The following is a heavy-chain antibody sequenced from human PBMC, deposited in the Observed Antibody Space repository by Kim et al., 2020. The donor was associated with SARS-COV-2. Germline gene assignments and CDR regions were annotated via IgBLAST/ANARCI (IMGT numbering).Heavy chain of an antibody. Sequence: GGSLRLSCAASGFTFSSYAMHWVRQAPGKGLEWVAVISYDGSNKYYADSVKGRFTISRDNSKNTLYLQMNSLRAEDTAVYYCARDSTTRSTLYYYYGMDVWGQGTTVTVSS. CDR3: ARDSTTRSTLYYYYGMDV. D-gene: IGHD1-7*01. CDR1: GFTFSSYA. CDR2: ISYDGSNK. J-gene: IGHJ6*02. V-gene: IGHV3-30-3*01.